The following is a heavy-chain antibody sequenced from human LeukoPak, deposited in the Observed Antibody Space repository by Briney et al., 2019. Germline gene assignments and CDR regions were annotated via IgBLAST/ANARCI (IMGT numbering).Heavy chain of an antibody. CDR1: GFTFSSYW. CDR3: AREAITMVRGVINSAFDI. CDR2: IKQDGSEK. J-gene: IGHJ3*02. Sequence: HTGGSLRLSCAASGFTFSSYWMSWVRQAPGKGLEWVANIKQDGSEKYYVDSVKGRFTISRDNAKNSLYLQMNSLRAEDTAVYYCAREAITMVRGVINSAFDIWGQGTMVTVSS. D-gene: IGHD3-10*01. V-gene: IGHV3-7*01.